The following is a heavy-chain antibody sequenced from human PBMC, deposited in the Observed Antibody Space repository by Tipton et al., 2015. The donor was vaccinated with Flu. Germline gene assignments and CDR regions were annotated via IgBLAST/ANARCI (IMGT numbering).Heavy chain of an antibody. J-gene: IGHJ4*02. V-gene: IGHV3-23*01. CDR2: ISRSGDNT. CDR3: AKDLHGDYADYFDY. Sequence: SLRLSCAASGFTFSTYAMSWVRQAPGKGLEWVSAISRSGDNTYYADSVKGRFTISRDNSKNTLYLQMNSLRVEDTAIYYCAKDLHGDYADYFDYWGQGTLVTVSS. D-gene: IGHD4-17*01. CDR1: GFTFSTYA.